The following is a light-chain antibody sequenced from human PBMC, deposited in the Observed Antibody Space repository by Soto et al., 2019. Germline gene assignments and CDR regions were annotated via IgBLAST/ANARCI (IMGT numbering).Light chain of an antibody. Sequence: QPVLTQSPSASASLGASVKLTCTLSSGHSSYAIAWHQQQPEKGPRYLMKLNSDGSHSKGDGILDRFSGSSSGAERYLTISSLQSEDEADYYCQTWGTGMVFGGGTKLTVL. V-gene: IGLV4-69*01. CDR2: LNSDGSH. CDR3: QTWGTGMV. CDR1: SGHSSYA. J-gene: IGLJ2*01.